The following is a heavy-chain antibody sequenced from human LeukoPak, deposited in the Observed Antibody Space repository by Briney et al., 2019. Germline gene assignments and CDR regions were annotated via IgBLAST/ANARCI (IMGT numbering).Heavy chain of an antibody. CDR1: GFIYSNFA. CDR2: ISGSGGSS. D-gene: IGHD6-19*01. CDR3: ARVWPSSGWYL. Sequence: PGGSLRLSCAASGFIYSNFAMNWVRQAPGKGLEWVSVISGSGGSSFYADSVKGRFTISRDNAKNSLYLQMNSLRAEDTAVYYCARVWPSSGWYLWGQGTLVTVSS. J-gene: IGHJ5*02. V-gene: IGHV3-23*01.